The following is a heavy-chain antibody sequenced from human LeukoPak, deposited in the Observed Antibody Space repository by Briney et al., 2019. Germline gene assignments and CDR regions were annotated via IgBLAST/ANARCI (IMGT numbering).Heavy chain of an antibody. Sequence: GGPLRLSCAASGFTFSSYGMHWVRQAPGKGLEWVAFIRYDGSNKYYADSVKGRFTISRDNSKNTLYLQMNSLRAEDTAVYYCAIGWGYSYGYPADYWGQGTLVTVSS. J-gene: IGHJ4*02. D-gene: IGHD5-18*01. V-gene: IGHV3-30*02. CDR2: IRYDGSNK. CDR3: AIGWGYSYGYPADY. CDR1: GFTFSSYG.